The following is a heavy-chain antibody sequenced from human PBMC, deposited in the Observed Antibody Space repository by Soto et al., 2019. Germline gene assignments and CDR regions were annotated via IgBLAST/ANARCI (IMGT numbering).Heavy chain of an antibody. Sequence: QVQLQESGPGLVKPSETLSLTCTVSGGSISSYYWSWIRQPPGKGLEWIGYIYYSGSTNYNPSLKRRVTISVDTSKNQFSLQLSSVTAADTAVYYCARNPCGGSGGSCYSGGYYYYYYGMDVWGQGTTVTVSS. CDR1: GGSISSYY. CDR2: IYYSGST. CDR3: ARNPCGGSGGSCYSGGYYYYYYGMDV. V-gene: IGHV4-59*01. D-gene: IGHD2-15*01. J-gene: IGHJ6*02.